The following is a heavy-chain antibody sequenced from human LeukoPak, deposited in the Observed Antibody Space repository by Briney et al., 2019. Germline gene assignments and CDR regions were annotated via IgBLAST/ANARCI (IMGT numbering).Heavy chain of an antibody. D-gene: IGHD4-17*01. J-gene: IGHJ4*02. Sequence: GGSLRLSCAASGLTFSSHWMHWVRQAPGKGLEWVAVILPDGSDKYYADSVKGRYTISRDNSKNTLYLQMNSLRAEDTAVYYCARANDYGDDYWGQGTLVTVSS. CDR2: ILPDGSDK. V-gene: IGHV3-30-3*01. CDR3: ARANDYGDDY. CDR1: GLTFSSHW.